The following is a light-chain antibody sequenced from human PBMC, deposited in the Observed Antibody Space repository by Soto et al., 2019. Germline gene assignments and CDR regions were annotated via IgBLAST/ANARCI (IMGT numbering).Light chain of an antibody. CDR3: QQRSNWPPIT. CDR2: AAS. CDR1: ESVGRH. J-gene: IGKJ5*01. Sequence: EIVMTQAPATLSVSPGARATLSCRASESVGRHLAWYHQKPGQAPRLLIYAASTRATGLPARFSGSGSGTDFTLTISSLEPEDAAVYYCQQRSNWPPITFGQGTRLEIK. V-gene: IGKV3-11*01.